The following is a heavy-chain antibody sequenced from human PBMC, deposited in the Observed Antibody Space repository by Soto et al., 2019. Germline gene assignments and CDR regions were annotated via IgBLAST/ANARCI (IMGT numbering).Heavy chain of an antibody. J-gene: IGHJ4*02. CDR3: AREPPETPPDY. Sequence: QVQLVQSGADVKKPGASVKVSCKASGYTFSDYGVSWVRQAPGQGLEWMGWISSKNGNTNFAQKFRGRVTMTTDPSPSTVYMELRSLRPDDTAVYYCAREPPETPPDYWGPGALVTVSS. V-gene: IGHV1-18*01. CDR2: ISSKNGNT. CDR1: GYTFSDYG.